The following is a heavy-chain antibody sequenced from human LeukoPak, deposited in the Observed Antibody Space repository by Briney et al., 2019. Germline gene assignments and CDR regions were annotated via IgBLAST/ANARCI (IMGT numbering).Heavy chain of an antibody. CDR1: GFTFSSYA. Sequence: GGSLRLSCAASGFTFSSYAMSWVRQAPGKGLEWVSAISGSGGSTYYADSVKGRFTISRDNSKNTLYLQMNSLRAVDTAVYYCAKGGGYNSYYYYGMDVWGQGTTVTVSS. J-gene: IGHJ6*02. CDR2: ISGSGGST. D-gene: IGHD5-24*01. V-gene: IGHV3-23*01. CDR3: AKGGGYNSYYYYGMDV.